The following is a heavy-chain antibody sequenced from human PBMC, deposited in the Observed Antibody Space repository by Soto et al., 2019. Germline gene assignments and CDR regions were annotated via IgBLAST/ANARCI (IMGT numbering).Heavy chain of an antibody. CDR2: IYYSGST. CDR3: ARVKSGNYGDYYYYMDV. V-gene: IGHV4-39*01. J-gene: IGHJ6*03. D-gene: IGHD4-17*01. Sequence: PSETQSLTCTVSGGSISSSSCYWGWIRQPPGKGLEWIGSIYYSGSTYYNPSLKSRVTISVDTSKNQFSLKLSSVTAADTAVHYCARVKSGNYGDYYYYMDVWGKGTTVTVSS. CDR1: GGSISSSSCY.